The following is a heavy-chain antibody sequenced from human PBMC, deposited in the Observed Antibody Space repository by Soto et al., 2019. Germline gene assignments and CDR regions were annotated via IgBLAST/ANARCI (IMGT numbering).Heavy chain of an antibody. Sequence: GASVKVSCKASGYTFTSYDINWVRQATGQGLEWMGWMSPNSGNTGYAQKFQGRVTMTRNTSISTAYMELSSLRSEDTAVYYCARGYSHLWFGELFFFDYWGQGTLVTVS. D-gene: IGHD3-10*01. V-gene: IGHV1-8*01. CDR2: MSPNSGNT. J-gene: IGHJ4*02. CDR3: ARGYSHLWFGELFFFDY. CDR1: GYTFTSYD.